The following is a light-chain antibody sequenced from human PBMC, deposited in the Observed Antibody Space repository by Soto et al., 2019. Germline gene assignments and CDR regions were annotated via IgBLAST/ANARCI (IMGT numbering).Light chain of an antibody. CDR2: EVT. J-gene: IGLJ1*01. CDR1: SSDVGGHEY. Sequence: QSALTQPASLSASPGQSITISCTGSSSDVGGHEYVSWFQQKPGKAPKIVISEVTNRPSGVSTRFSGSKSGDTASLTISGLQPEDEAVYYCSSYTSTSVHDVFGGGTKVTVL. CDR3: SSYTSTSVHDV. V-gene: IGLV2-14*01.